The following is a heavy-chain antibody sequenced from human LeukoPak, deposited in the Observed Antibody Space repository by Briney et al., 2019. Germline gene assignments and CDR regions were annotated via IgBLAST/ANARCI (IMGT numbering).Heavy chain of an antibody. D-gene: IGHD2-15*01. Sequence: GGSLRLSCAASGFTFSSYSMNWVRQAPGKGLVWLSRISTDGSSTSYADSVKGRITISRDNAKNTVYLQMGSLRAEDTALYYCVRSLYRSRTDDWGQGTLVTVSS. CDR1: GFTFSSYS. J-gene: IGHJ4*02. CDR3: VRSLYRSRTDD. V-gene: IGHV3-74*01. CDR2: ISTDGSST.